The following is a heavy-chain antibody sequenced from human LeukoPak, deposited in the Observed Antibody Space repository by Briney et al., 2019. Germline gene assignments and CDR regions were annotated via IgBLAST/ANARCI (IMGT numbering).Heavy chain of an antibody. V-gene: IGHV3-74*01. CDR2: ITGDGSST. D-gene: IGHD1-26*01. CDR3: AKDSGLSGSYDY. CDR1: GYTFSSYW. Sequence: GGSLRLSCAASGYTFSSYWMHWVRQAPGKGLVWVSRITGDGSSTTYADSVKGRFTISRDNSKNTLYLQMNSLRAEDTAVYYCAKDSGLSGSYDYWGQGTLVTVSS. J-gene: IGHJ4*02.